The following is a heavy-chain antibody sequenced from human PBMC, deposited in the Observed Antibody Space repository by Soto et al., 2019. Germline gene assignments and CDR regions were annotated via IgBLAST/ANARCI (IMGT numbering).Heavy chain of an antibody. V-gene: IGHV4-39*01. CDR1: GGCISSSSYY. J-gene: IGHJ6*02. CDR3: ARRGKVITTNYGMDV. CDR2: IYYSGST. D-gene: IGHD4-4*01. Sequence: SETLSLTCTVSGGCISSSSYYWDWIRQPPGKGLEWIGSIYYSGSTYYHPSLKSRVTISVDTSKNQFSLKLSSVTAADTAVYYCARRGKVITTNYGMDVWGQGTTVSVSS.